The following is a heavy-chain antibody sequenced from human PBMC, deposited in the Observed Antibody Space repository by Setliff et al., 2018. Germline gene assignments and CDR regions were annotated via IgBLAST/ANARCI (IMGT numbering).Heavy chain of an antibody. J-gene: IGHJ5*02. V-gene: IGHV4-34*01. Sequence: PSETLSLTCAVYGGSFSGYYWSWIRQPPGKGLEWIGEINHSGSTKYNPSLKSRVTISVDTSKNQFSVELSSVTAADTAVYYCARGLVTIFGVVIMSPPWFDPWGQGTLVTSPQ. CDR2: INHSGST. CDR3: ARGLVTIFGVVIMSPPWFDP. D-gene: IGHD3-3*01. CDR1: GGSFSGYY.